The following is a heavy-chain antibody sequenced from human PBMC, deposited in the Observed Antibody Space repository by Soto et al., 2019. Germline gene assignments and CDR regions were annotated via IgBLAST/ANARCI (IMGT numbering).Heavy chain of an antibody. D-gene: IGHD2-2*01. Sequence: ASVKVSCKASGYTFTGYYMHWGRQAPGQGLEWMGWINPNSGGTNYAQKFQGRVTMSRDTSISTAYMELSRLRSDDTAVYYCARDGVVVPAASHYYYGMDVWGQGTTVTVSS. CDR1: GYTFTGYY. V-gene: IGHV1-2*02. CDR2: INPNSGGT. J-gene: IGHJ6*02. CDR3: ARDGVVVPAASHYYYGMDV.